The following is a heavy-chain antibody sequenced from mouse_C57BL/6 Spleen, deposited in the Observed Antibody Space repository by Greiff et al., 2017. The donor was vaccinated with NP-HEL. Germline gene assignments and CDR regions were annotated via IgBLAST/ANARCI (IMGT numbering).Heavy chain of an antibody. CDR1: GYTFTSYW. Sequence: QVQLQQPGAELVRPGTSVKLSCKASGYTFTSYWMHWVKQRPGQGLEWIGVIDPSDSYTNYNQKFKGKATLTVDTSSSTAYMQLSSLTAEDSAVYYCAREGQLRGFAYWGQGTLVTVSA. J-gene: IGHJ3*01. CDR3: AREGQLRGFAY. V-gene: IGHV1-59*01. D-gene: IGHD3-2*02. CDR2: IDPSDSYT.